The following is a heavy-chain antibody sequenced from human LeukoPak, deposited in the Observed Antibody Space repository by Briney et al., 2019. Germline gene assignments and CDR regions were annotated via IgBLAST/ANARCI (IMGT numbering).Heavy chain of an antibody. CDR1: GYTFTSYG. CDR2: IIPILGIA. D-gene: IGHD5-12*01. Sequence: SVKVSCKASGYTFTSYGISWVRQAPGQGLEWMGRIIPILGIANYAQKFQGRVTITADKSTSTAYMELSSLRSEDTAVYYCATGGGCDIYYYGMDVWGQGTTVTVSS. CDR3: ATGGGCDIYYYGMDV. J-gene: IGHJ6*02. V-gene: IGHV1-69*04.